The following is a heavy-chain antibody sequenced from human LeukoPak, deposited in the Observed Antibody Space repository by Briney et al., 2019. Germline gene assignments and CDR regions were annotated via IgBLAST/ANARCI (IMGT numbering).Heavy chain of an antibody. J-gene: IGHJ4*02. CDR1: GGSISSGSYY. CDR2: IYTSGST. CDR3: ARDRHCSGGSCYHYFDY. Sequence: PSQTLSLTCTVSGGSISSGSYYWSWIRQPAGKGLEWIGRIYTSGSTNYNPSLKSRVTISVDTSKNQFSLKLSSVTAADTAVYYCARDRHCSGGSCYHYFDYWGQGTLVTVSS. D-gene: IGHD2-15*01. V-gene: IGHV4-61*02.